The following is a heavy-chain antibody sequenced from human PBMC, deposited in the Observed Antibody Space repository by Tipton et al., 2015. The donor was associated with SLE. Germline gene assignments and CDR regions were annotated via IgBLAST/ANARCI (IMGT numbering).Heavy chain of an antibody. Sequence: SLRLSCVASGFTFSDHAMSWVRQAPGKGLEWVSGISGSGGSTYYADSVKGRFTISRDNSKNTLYLQMNSLRGEDTAVYYCATSSVSSAFDIWGQGTMVTVSS. CDR1: GFTFSDHA. CDR3: ATSSVSSAFDI. D-gene: IGHD5/OR15-5a*01. CDR2: ISGSGGST. J-gene: IGHJ3*02. V-gene: IGHV3-23*01.